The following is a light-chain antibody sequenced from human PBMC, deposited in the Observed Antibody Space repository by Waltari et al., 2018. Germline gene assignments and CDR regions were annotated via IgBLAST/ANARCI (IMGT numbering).Light chain of an antibody. CDR1: KSITIY. V-gene: IGKV1-39*01. J-gene: IGKJ4*01. Sequence: DIQMTQSPSSLSASVGDRVTITCRASKSITIYLNWYQHKPGKAPKLLIYAASSLQGGVPTRFSGSGSGTDFNLTISTLQPEDFATYYCQQSYSALTFGGGTKVEIK. CDR2: AAS. CDR3: QQSYSALT.